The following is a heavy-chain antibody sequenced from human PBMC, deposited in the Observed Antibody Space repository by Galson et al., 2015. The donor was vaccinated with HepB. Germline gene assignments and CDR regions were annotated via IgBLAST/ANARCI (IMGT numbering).Heavy chain of an antibody. Sequence: SLRLSCAASGFTFSSYAMHWVRQAPGKGLEWVAVISYDGSNKYYADSVKGRFTISRDNSKNTLYLQMNSLRAEDTAVYYCAREQIYSSSPLFDYWGQGTLVTVSS. D-gene: IGHD6-6*01. CDR3: AREQIYSSSPLFDY. J-gene: IGHJ4*02. V-gene: IGHV3-30-3*01. CDR2: ISYDGSNK. CDR1: GFTFSSYA.